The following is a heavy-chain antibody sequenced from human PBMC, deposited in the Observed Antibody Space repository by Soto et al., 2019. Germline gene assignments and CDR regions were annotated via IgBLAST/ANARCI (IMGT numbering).Heavy chain of an antibody. CDR2: INHSGST. D-gene: IGHD6-6*01. Sequence: KQSQTLSLTCAVYGGSFSGYYWSWIRQPPGKGLEWIGEINHSGSTNYNPSLKSRVTISVDTSKNQFSLKLSSVTAADTAVYYCARNVAARPYYYYGMDVWGQGTTVTVSS. CDR3: ARNVAARPYYYYGMDV. J-gene: IGHJ6*02. V-gene: IGHV4-34*01. CDR1: GGSFSGYY.